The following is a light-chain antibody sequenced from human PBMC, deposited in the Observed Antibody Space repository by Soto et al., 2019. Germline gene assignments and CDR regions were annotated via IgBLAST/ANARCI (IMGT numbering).Light chain of an antibody. CDR1: SGHSSYI. V-gene: IGLV4-60*03. J-gene: IGLJ2*01. CDR3: ETWDSYSV. Sequence: QLVLTQSSSASASLGSSVKLTCTLSSGHSSYIIAWHQQQPGKAPRYLMKLEGSGSYNKGSGVPDRFSGSSSGADSYLTISNLQSEDEADYYCETWDSYSVFGGGTKVTVL. CDR2: LEGSGSY.